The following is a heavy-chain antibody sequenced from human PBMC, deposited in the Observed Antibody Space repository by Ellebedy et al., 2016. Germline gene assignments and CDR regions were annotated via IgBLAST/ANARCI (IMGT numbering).Heavy chain of an antibody. CDR1: GYTFTSYD. CDR3: ARDLGKQQLVPYYYMDV. CDR2: MNPNSGNT. V-gene: IGHV1-8*01. D-gene: IGHD6-13*01. J-gene: IGHJ6*03. Sequence: ASVKVSCXASGYTFTSYDINWVRQATGQGLEWMGWMNPNSGNTGYAQKFQGRVTMTRNTSISTAYMELSSLRSEDTAVYYCARDLGKQQLVPYYYMDVWGKGTTVTVSS.